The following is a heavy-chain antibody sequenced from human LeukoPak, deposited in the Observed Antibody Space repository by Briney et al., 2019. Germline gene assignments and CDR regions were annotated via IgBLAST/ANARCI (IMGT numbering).Heavy chain of an antibody. Sequence: GGSLRLSCAASGLTFSSYVMSWVRQAPGKGLEWVSAISGGGGNTYYADSVKGRFTISRDNSKNTLSLQMNSLRAEDTAVYYCAKPYYYDSSGKFYYYYYYGMDVWGQGTTVSVSS. D-gene: IGHD3-22*01. J-gene: IGHJ6*02. V-gene: IGHV3-23*01. CDR2: ISGGGGNT. CDR3: AKPYYYDSSGKFYYYYYYGMDV. CDR1: GLTFSSYV.